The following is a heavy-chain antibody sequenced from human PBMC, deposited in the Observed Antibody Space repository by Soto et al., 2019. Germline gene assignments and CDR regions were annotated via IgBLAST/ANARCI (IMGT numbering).Heavy chain of an antibody. J-gene: IGHJ4*02. D-gene: IGHD6-13*01. Sequence: EVQLLESGGGLVQPGGSLRLSCVASGFPFSNYVLYWVRQAPGRGLEWVSAITPGGGNTIYADSVKGRFTISRDDSKDTQYLQMNSLRAEDTGVYYCAKLGVRVATDGVDYWGQGTLVTVSS. CDR3: AKLGVRVATDGVDY. CDR1: GFPFSNYV. V-gene: IGHV3-23*01. CDR2: ITPGGGNT.